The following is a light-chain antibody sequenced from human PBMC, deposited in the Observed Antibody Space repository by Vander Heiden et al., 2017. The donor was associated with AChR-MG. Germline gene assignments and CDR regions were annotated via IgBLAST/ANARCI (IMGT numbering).Light chain of an antibody. CDR1: QDISNY. Sequence: DIQMTQSPFSLYASVGDRVIITCQASQDISNYLSGYQQKPGNAPKLLIYDASNLDTGVPSRFSGSGSGTDFTFTISSLQPEYIATYYCLQYDDLRYTFGQGIKLEIQ. CDR3: LQYDDLRYT. V-gene: IGKV1-33*01. J-gene: IGKJ2*01. CDR2: DAS.